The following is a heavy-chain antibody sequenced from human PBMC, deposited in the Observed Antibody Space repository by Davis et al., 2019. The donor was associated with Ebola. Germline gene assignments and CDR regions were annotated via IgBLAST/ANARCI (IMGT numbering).Heavy chain of an antibody. V-gene: IGHV4-59*12. J-gene: IGHJ4*02. CDR1: GGSMTSDY. CDR3: ARGSAGATPLDS. D-gene: IGHD1-26*01. CDR2: IYYWGNS. Sequence: SETLSLTCTVSGGSMTSDYWSWIRQPPGKGLEWIGYIYYWGNSDSNPSLKSRVTISFDTSKKQFSLKFTSVNAADTAVYYCARGSAGATPLDSWGQGTLVTVSS.